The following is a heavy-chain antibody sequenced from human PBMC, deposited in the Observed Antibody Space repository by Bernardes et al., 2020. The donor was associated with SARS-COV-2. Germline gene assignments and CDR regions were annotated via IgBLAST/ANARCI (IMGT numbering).Heavy chain of an antibody. CDR3: ARHEGECGGSCLSGFDM. J-gene: IGHJ3*02. CDR2: IYPGDSDI. CDR1: GYSFSTYW. Sequence: GGSLKISCKGFGYSFSTYWIAWVRQMPGKGLEWMGMIYPGDSDIRQSPSFQGRVTMSADKSIRTAYLHWSSLKASDTAIYYCARHEGECGGSCLSGFDMWGQGTMVTVSS. D-gene: IGHD2-15*01. V-gene: IGHV5-51*01.